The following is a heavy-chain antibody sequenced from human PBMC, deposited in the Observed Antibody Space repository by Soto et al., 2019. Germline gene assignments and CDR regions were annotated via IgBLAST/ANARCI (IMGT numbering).Heavy chain of an antibody. CDR3: ARGRGYSYGYYYYGMDV. CDR2: MNPNSGNT. D-gene: IGHD5-18*01. J-gene: IGHJ6*02. Sequence: ASVKVSCKASGYTFTSYDINWVRQATGQGLEWMGWMNPNSGNTGYAQKFQGRVTMTRNTSISTAYMELSSLRSEDTAVYYCARGRGYSYGYYYYGMDVWGQGTTVNVSS. CDR1: GYTFTSYD. V-gene: IGHV1-8*01.